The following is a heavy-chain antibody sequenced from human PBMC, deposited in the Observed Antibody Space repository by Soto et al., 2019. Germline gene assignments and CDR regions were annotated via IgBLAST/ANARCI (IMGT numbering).Heavy chain of an antibody. CDR1: GYTFTHYA. J-gene: IGHJ5*02. CDR2: INAGSGNT. Sequence: QVQLVQSGAEVKKPWASVKVSCTASGYTFTHYAIHWVRHAPGQRLEWMGFINAGSGNTKYSQTFQGRLTFTKDTSARTAYMDLSSLRSEDTAIYYCARGLAEDGAWGQGTLVTVSS. D-gene: IGHD2-8*01. V-gene: IGHV1-3*01. CDR3: ARGLAEDGA.